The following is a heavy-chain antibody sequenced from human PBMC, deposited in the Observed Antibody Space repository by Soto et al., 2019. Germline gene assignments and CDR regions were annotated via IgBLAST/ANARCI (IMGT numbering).Heavy chain of an antibody. Sequence: QVQLVQSGAEVKKPGSSVKVSCKASGGTFSSYAISWVRQAPGQGLEWMGGIIPIFGTANYAQKFQGRVTITAEESTSTAYMERSSLRSEDTAVYYCAKDASEHYDVLTGYFFGYWGQGTLVTVSS. V-gene: IGHV1-69*01. CDR1: GGTFSSYA. J-gene: IGHJ4*02. CDR3: AKDASEHYDVLTGYFFGY. D-gene: IGHD3-9*01. CDR2: IIPIFGTA.